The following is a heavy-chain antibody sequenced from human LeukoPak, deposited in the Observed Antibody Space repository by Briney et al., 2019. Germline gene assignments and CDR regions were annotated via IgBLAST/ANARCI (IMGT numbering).Heavy chain of an antibody. J-gene: IGHJ3*01. V-gene: IGHV3-23*01. D-gene: IGHD6-19*01. Sequence: GGSLRLSCAASGFTFNIYAMSWVRQAPGKGLEWVSTISGSGASTYYADSVKGRFTISRDNFRTTVFLQMNSLRAEDTAIYYCAKDTSGWFNAFDVWGPGTVVSVSS. CDR2: ISGSGAST. CDR1: GFTFNIYA. CDR3: AKDTSGWFNAFDV.